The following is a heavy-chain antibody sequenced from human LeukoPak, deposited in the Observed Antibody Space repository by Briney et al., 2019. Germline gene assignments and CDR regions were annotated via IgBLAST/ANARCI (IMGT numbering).Heavy chain of an antibody. CDR3: ASGGYSYGFDY. J-gene: IGHJ4*02. V-gene: IGHV4-30-2*01. CDR2: IYHNGNA. CDR1: GGSISSGGYS. D-gene: IGHD5-18*01. Sequence: SETLSLTCAVSGGSISSGGYSWSWIRQPPGKGLEWIGYIYHNGNAYYSPSLKSRVTISVDRSKNQLSLKLSSVTAADTAMYYCASGGYSYGFDYWGQGTLVTVSS.